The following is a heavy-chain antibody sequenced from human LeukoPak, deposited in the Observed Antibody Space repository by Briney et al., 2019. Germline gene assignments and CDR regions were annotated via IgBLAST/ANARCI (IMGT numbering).Heavy chain of an antibody. CDR1: GFTFSSYA. V-gene: IGHV3-23*01. CDR2: ISGSGGST. Sequence: GGSLRLSCAASGFTFSSYAMSWVRQAPGKGLEWVSAISGSGGSTYYADSVKGRFTISRDNSKNTLYLQMNSLRAEDTAVYYCVPQKGYGGNPLDYWGQGTLVTVST. J-gene: IGHJ4*02. D-gene: IGHD4-23*01. CDR3: VPQKGYGGNPLDY.